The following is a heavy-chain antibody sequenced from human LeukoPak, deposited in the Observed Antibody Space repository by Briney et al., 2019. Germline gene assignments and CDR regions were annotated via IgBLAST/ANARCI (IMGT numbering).Heavy chain of an antibody. D-gene: IGHD1-26*01. CDR3: ARGSGSYYRLFDY. V-gene: IGHV4-61*01. J-gene: IGHJ4*02. Sequence: SETLSLTCTVSGGSVSSGSYYWSWLRQPPGKGLEWIGYIYYSGSTNYNPSLKSRVTISVDTSKNKFSLKLSSVTAADTAVYYCARGSGSYYRLFDYWGQGTLVTVPS. CDR1: GGSVSSGSYY. CDR2: IYYSGST.